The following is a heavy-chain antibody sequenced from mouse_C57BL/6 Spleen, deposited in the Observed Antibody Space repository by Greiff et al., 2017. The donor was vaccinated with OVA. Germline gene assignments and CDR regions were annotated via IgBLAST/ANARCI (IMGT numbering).Heavy chain of an antibody. D-gene: IGHD2-4*01. V-gene: IGHV2-2*01. CDR3: ARSDYDYDADFDY. J-gene: IGHJ2*01. CDR2: IWSGGST. CDR1: GFSLTSYG. Sequence: VKLMESGPGLVQPSQSLSITCTVSGFSLTSYGVHWVRQSPGKGLEWLGVIWSGGSTDYNAAFISRLSISKDNSKSQVFFKMNSLQADDTAIYYCARSDYDYDADFDYWGQGTTLTVSS.